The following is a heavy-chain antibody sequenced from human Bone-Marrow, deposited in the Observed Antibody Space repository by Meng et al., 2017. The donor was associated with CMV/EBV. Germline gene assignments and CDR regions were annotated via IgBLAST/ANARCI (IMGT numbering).Heavy chain of an antibody. CDR2: IKQDGSEK. Sequence: GESLKISCAASGFTFSSYSMHWVRQAPGKGLEWVANIKQDGSEKYYVDSVKGRFTISRDNAKNSMYLQMNSLRAEDTAVYYCRGSYQRSAYWGRGPL. D-gene: IGHD1-26*01. J-gene: IGHJ1*01. CDR1: GFTFSSYS. V-gene: IGHV3-7*01. CDR3: RGSYQRSAY.